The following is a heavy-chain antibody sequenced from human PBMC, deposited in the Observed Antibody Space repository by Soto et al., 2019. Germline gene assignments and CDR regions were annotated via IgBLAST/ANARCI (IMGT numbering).Heavy chain of an antibody. Sequence: QVQLVESGGGVVQPGRSLRLSCAASGFTFSTYGMHWVRQAPGKGLEWVAVIWYDGNNKYYADSVKGRFNIPRDNSKSTVYPQMNGRRAEGTAVYFCARDYQRGYGDGPRFGYWGQGTLVTVSA. V-gene: IGHV3-33*01. CDR3: ARDYQRGYGDGPRFGY. CDR2: IWYDGNNK. J-gene: IGHJ1*01. CDR1: GFTFSTYG. D-gene: IGHD5-18*01.